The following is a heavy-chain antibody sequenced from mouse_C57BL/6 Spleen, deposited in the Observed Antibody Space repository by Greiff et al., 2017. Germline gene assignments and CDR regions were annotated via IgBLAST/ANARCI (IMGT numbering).Heavy chain of an antibody. D-gene: IGHD1-1*01. CDR1: GYAFSSYW. CDR3: ARRFVVAKDYAMDY. CDR2: IYPGDGDT. V-gene: IGHV1-80*01. J-gene: IGHJ4*01. Sequence: VQLQESGAELVKPGASVKISCKASGYAFSSYWMNWVKQRPGKGLEWIGQIYPGDGDTNYNGKFKGKATLTADKSSSTAYMQLSSLTSEDSAVYFCARRFVVAKDYAMDYWGQGTSVTVSS.